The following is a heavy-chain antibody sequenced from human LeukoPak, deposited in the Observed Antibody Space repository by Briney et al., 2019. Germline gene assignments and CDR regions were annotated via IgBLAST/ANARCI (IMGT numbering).Heavy chain of an antibody. Sequence: SQTLSLTCAVSGGSLSSGDNSWNWIRQPPGKGLEWIGYIYHSGSTYYNPSLKSRVTISIDRSKNQFSLKLSSVTAADTAMYYCARSDCSGGSCQYYFDYWSQGTLVTVSS. V-gene: IGHV4-30-2*01. CDR1: GGSLSSGDNS. D-gene: IGHD2-15*01. CDR3: ARSDCSGGSCQYYFDY. CDR2: IYHSGST. J-gene: IGHJ4*02.